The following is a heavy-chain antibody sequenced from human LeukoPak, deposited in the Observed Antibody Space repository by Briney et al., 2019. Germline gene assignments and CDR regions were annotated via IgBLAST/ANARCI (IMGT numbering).Heavy chain of an antibody. D-gene: IGHD3-3*01. J-gene: IGHJ3*02. CDR1: GDSINNNNYY. Sequence: SETLSLTCTVSGDSINNNNYYWDWIRQPPGKGLEWIGNIYYNGRTYYSPSLKSRGTISVDTSNNQFSLKLSSVTAADTAVYYCARITDRTIFGEIMHGFDIWGQGTPVTVSS. CDR2: IYYNGRT. CDR3: ARITDRTIFGEIMHGFDI. V-gene: IGHV4-39*01.